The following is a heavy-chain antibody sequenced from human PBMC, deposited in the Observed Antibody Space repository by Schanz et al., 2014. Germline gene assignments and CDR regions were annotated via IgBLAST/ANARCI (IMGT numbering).Heavy chain of an antibody. CDR3: ASGTIPIQGVPMDF. V-gene: IGHV3-7*01. CDR1: GFTFSSYG. Sequence: VQLVQSGAEVKKPGASVKVSCKASGFTFSSYGMHWVRQAPGKELEWVANIKEDGSEKYYVDSVKDRFTSSRHNANDTLYLPMSGLTPEDTAVYYCASGTIPIQGVPMDFWGQGTLVTVSS. D-gene: IGHD3-10*01. J-gene: IGHJ4*02. CDR2: IKEDGSEK.